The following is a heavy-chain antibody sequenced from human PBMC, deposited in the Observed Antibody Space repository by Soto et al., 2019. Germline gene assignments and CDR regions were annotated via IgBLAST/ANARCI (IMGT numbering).Heavy chain of an antibody. D-gene: IGHD6-13*01. Sequence: QVQLVESGGGVVQPGRSLRLSCAASGFTFSSYGMHWVRQAPGKGLEWVAVISYDGSNKYYADSVKGRFTISRDNSKNTLNQQMNSLLAEDTAVYYCAKEPYSSNWRFYCGMDVWGQGTTVTVSS. CDR2: ISYDGSNK. V-gene: IGHV3-30*18. CDR1: GFTFSSYG. J-gene: IGHJ6*02. CDR3: AKEPYSSNWRFYCGMDV.